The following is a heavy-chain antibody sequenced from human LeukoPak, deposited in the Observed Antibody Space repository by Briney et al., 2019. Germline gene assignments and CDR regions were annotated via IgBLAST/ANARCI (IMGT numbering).Heavy chain of an antibody. J-gene: IGHJ4*02. Sequence: GGSLRLSCAASGFTFSSYAMHWVRQAPGKGLEWVAVISYDGSNKYYADSVKGRFTISRDNSKNTLYLQMNSLRAEDTAVYYCARVGYSSGWYFDYWGQGTLVIVSS. D-gene: IGHD6-19*01. CDR2: ISYDGSNK. V-gene: IGHV3-30-3*01. CDR3: ARVGYSSGWYFDY. CDR1: GFTFSSYA.